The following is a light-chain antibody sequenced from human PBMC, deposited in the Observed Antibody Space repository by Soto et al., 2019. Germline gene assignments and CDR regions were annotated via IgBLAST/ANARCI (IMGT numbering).Light chain of an antibody. V-gene: IGLV1-44*01. CDR3: AAWEDSLNGPA. CDR2: DTS. Sequence: QSVLSQPPSASGNPGQTVTVSCSGTYSNIGINDVHWYRQLSGTAPQILIYDTSQRATGVPDRFSGSRSGTSASLVISGLQTADEADDPCAAWEDSLNGPAFGGGTQLTVL. CDR1: YSNIGIND. J-gene: IGLJ2*01.